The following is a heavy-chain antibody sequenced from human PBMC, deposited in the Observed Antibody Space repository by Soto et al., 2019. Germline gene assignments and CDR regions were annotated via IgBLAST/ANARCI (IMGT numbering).Heavy chain of an antibody. J-gene: IGHJ1*01. CDR2: INWNSGSI. Sequence: EVQLVESGGGLVQPGRSLRLSCAASGFTLDVYAMHWVRQVPGKGLEWVSGINWNSGSIGYGDSVKGRFAISRDNAKNSLHLQMNSLSAEDTAFYYCVKDESINWYSGHFRHWGQGTLVTVS. CDR3: VKDESINWYSGHFRH. CDR1: GFTLDVYA. D-gene: IGHD6-13*01. V-gene: IGHV3-9*01.